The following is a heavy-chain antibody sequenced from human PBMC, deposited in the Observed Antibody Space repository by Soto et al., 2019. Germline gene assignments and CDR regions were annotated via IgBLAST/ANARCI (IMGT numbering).Heavy chain of an antibody. J-gene: IGHJ2*01. CDR1: GGSFSGYY. CDR3: ASRPYSNGWSYWYFDL. V-gene: IGHV4-34*01. CDR2: INHSGST. D-gene: IGHD6-13*01. Sequence: QVQLQQWGAGLLKPSETLSLTCAVYGGSFSGYYWSWIRQPPGKGLEWIGEINHSGSTNYNPSLKSRVTISVDTSKHQLSLKLSSVTAADTAVYYCASRPYSNGWSYWYFDLWGRGTLVTVAS.